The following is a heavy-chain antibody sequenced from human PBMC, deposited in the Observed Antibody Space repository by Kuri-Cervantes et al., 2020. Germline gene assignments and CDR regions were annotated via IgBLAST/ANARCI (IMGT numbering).Heavy chain of an antibody. CDR3: AHRCYYGSGSYYNVGEVDYFDY. V-gene: IGHV2-26*01. CDR1: GFSLSTARLG. J-gene: IGHJ4*02. CDR2: IFSNDEK. Sequence: SGLTLAQPKETLTLTCTVSGFSLSTARLGVSWIRQPPGKALEWLAHIFSNDEKPYSTSLKSRLTITKDTSKNQVVLTLTNMDPVDTAPYYCAHRCYYGSGSYYNVGEVDYFDYWGQGTLVTVSS. D-gene: IGHD3-10*01.